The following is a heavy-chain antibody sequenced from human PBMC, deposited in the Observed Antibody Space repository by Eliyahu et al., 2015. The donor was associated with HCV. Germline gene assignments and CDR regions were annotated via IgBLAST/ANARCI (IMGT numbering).Heavy chain of an antibody. Sequence: QLHLQESGPGRVRPSETLSLTCAAAGGSISSAXXXWGWVRQPPGKGLEWIGSVYHNGNSYFNASLMSRLTMSIDTSKNQFSLHLKYLTASDTAVYYCARLHDYDGTGFYPNWYFDLWGRGILVTVSS. CDR3: ARLHDYDGTGFYPNWYFDL. CDR1: GGSISSAXXX. J-gene: IGHJ2*01. V-gene: IGHV4-39*01. D-gene: IGHD3-22*01. CDR2: VYHNGNS.